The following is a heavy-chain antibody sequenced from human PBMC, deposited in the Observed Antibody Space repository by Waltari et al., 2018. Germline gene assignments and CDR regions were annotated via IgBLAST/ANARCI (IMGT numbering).Heavy chain of an antibody. CDR2: IWYDGSNK. V-gene: IGHV3-33*01. J-gene: IGHJ6*02. CDR3: AREKSYSSGWYNGMDV. CDR1: GFTFSSSG. Sequence: QVQLVESGGGVVQPGRSLRLSCAAPGFTFSSSGLHWVPPAPGKGLEWVAVIWYDGSNKYYADSVKGRFTISRDNSKNTLYLQMNSLRAEDTAVYYCAREKSYSSGWYNGMDVWGQGTTVTVSS. D-gene: IGHD6-19*01.